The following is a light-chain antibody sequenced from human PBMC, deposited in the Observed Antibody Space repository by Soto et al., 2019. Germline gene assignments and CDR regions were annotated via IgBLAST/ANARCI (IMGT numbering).Light chain of an antibody. J-gene: IGLJ1*01. V-gene: IGLV2-14*01. CDR3: SSYTRSSTLYV. CDR1: SSDVGGYNY. Sequence: QSVLTQPASLSGSPGQSITISCTGTSSDVGGYNYVSWYQQHPGKAPKLMIYDVSNRPSGVSNRFSGSKSGNTASLTISGLQAEDEAAYYCSSYTRSSTLYVFGTGTKVTVL. CDR2: DVS.